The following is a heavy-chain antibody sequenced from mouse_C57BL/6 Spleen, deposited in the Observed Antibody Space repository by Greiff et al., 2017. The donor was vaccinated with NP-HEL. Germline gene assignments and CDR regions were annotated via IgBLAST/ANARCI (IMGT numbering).Heavy chain of an antibody. J-gene: IGHJ2*01. CDR3: ARHRGYDGFDY. CDR2: ISNGGGST. D-gene: IGHD2-2*01. Sequence: EVQLVESGGGLVQPGGSLKLSCAASGFTFSDYYMYWVRQTPEKRLEWVAYISNGGGSTYYPDTVKGRFTISRDNAKNTLYLQMSRLKSEDTAMYYCARHRGYDGFDYWGQGTTLTVSS. V-gene: IGHV5-12*01. CDR1: GFTFSDYY.